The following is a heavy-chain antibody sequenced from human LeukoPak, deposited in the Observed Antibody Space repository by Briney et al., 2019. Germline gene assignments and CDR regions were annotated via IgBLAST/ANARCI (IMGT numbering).Heavy chain of an antibody. Sequence: SETLSLTCTVSGGSISSYYWSWIRQPPGKGLEWIGYIYYSGSTNYNPSLKSRVTISVDTSKNQFSLKLSSVTAADTAVYYCARRREWFGELSTNYYYYGMDVWGQGTTVTVSS. CDR3: ARRREWFGELSTNYYYYGMDV. CDR2: IYYSGST. V-gene: IGHV4-59*08. D-gene: IGHD3-10*01. CDR1: GGSISSYY. J-gene: IGHJ6*02.